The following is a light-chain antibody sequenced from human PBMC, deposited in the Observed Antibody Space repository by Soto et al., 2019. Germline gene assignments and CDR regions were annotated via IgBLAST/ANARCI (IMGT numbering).Light chain of an antibody. J-gene: IGLJ2*01. CDR3: SSYTSRSTHVV. V-gene: IGLV2-14*01. CDR2: EVS. Sequence: QTVLTKPASVSGSPGQSITISCTGTSSDVGGYNYVSWYQQHPGKAPNLMIYEVSNRPSGVSNRFSGSKSSNTASLTISGLQAEDEADYYCSSYTSRSTHVVFGGGTKVTVL. CDR1: SSDVGGYNY.